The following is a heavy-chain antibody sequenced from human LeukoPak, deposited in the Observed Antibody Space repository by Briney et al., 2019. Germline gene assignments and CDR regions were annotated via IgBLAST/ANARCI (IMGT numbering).Heavy chain of an antibody. CDR3: ARERYCTSATCYVGVPFDS. V-gene: IGHV3-7*01. CDR1: GFTFNTYY. CDR2: IKQDGSKN. Sequence: PGGSLRLSCAASGFTFNTYYMTWVRQAPGKGLEWVAGIKQDGSKNYYMDSVKGRFTISRDNSRNSLYLQMNSLRAEDTAVYFCARERYCTSATCYVGVPFDSWGQGTLVTVSS. J-gene: IGHJ4*02. D-gene: IGHD2-2*01.